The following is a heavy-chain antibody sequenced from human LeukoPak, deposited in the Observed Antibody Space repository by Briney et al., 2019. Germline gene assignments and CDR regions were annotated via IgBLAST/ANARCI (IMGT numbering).Heavy chain of an antibody. Sequence: ASVKVSCKASGYIFIDYYIHWVRQVPGQGPEWMGRINPKSGGTNHAQKFQGRVTLTRDTSISTAYMELSSLRSDDTAVYYCAREGGGSGSYYDYWGQGTLVTVSS. J-gene: IGHJ4*02. V-gene: IGHV1-2*06. CDR2: INPKSGGT. CDR3: AREGGGSGSYYDY. D-gene: IGHD1-26*01. CDR1: GYIFIDYY.